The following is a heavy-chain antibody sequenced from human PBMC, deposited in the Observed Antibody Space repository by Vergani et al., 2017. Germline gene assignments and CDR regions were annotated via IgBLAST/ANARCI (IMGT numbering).Heavy chain of an antibody. CDR1: GFTFSSYA. J-gene: IGHJ3*02. CDR3: AKDILDYGDYLSDAFDI. Sequence: EVQLVESGGGLVQPGGSLRLSCAASGFTFSSYAMSWVRQAPGKGLEWVSAISGSGGSTYYADSVKGRFTISRDNAKNSLYLQMNSLRAEDTALYYCAKDILDYGDYLSDAFDIWGQGTMVTVSS. D-gene: IGHD4-17*01. V-gene: IGHV3-23*04. CDR2: ISGSGGST.